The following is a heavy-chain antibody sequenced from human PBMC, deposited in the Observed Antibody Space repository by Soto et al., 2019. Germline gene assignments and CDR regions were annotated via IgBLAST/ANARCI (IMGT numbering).Heavy chain of an antibody. CDR3: ARGYCSGGSCYSVNWFDP. V-gene: IGHV1-69*01. CDR2: IIPIFGTA. J-gene: IGHJ5*02. Sequence: QVQLVQSGAEVKKPGSSVKVSCKASGGTFSSYAISWVRQAPGQGLEWMGGIIPIFGTANYAQKFQGGVTITADESTSTAYMELSSLRSEDTAVYYCARGYCSGGSCYSVNWFDPWGQGTLVTVSS. CDR1: GGTFSSYA. D-gene: IGHD2-15*01.